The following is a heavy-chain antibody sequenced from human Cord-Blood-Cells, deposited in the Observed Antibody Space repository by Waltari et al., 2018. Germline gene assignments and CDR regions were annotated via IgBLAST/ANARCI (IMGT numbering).Heavy chain of an antibody. CDR2: LYHSGST. CDR1: GGSISSSNW. CDR3: ARDCLNFYDSSGYYFAFDI. Sequence: QVQLQESGPGLVKPSGTLSLTCAVSGGSISSSNWWSWVRQPPGKGLEWIGELYHSGSTNYNPSLKSRVTISVDKSKNQFSLKLSSVTAADTAVYYCARDCLNFYDSSGYYFAFDIWGQGTMVTVSS. D-gene: IGHD3-22*01. J-gene: IGHJ3*02. V-gene: IGHV4-4*02.